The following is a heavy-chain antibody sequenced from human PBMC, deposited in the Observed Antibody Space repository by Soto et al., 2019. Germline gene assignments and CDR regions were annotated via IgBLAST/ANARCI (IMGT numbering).Heavy chain of an antibody. Sequence: GGSLRLSCAASGFTVSSNYMSWVRQAPGKGLEWVSVIYSGGSTYYADSVKGRFTISRDNSKNTLYLQMNSLRAEDTAVYYCARELTTVTGNWFDPWGQGTLVTVSS. J-gene: IGHJ5*02. CDR2: IYSGGST. CDR3: ARELTTVTGNWFDP. V-gene: IGHV3-53*01. D-gene: IGHD4-4*01. CDR1: GFTVSSNY.